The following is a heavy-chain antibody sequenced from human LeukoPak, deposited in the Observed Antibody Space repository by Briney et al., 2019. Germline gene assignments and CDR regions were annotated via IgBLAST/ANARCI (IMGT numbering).Heavy chain of an antibody. V-gene: IGHV3-33*06. CDR3: AKVHRSRGYGGNSGFDY. D-gene: IGHD4-23*01. J-gene: IGHJ4*02. CDR2: IWYDGSNK. CDR1: GFTFSSYS. Sequence: PGGSLRLSCAASGFTFSSYSMNWVRQAPGKGLEWVAVIWYDGSNKYYADSVKGRFTISRDNSKNTLYLQMNSLRAEDTAVYYCAKVHRSRGYGGNSGFDYWGQGTLVTVSS.